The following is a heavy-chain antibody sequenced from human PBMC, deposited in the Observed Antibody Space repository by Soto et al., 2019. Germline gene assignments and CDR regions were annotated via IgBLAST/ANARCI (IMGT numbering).Heavy chain of an antibody. D-gene: IGHD2-2*01. V-gene: IGHV5-10-1*01. J-gene: IGHJ6*02. CDR3: ARLVGCSSTSCYYEYYYGMDV. Sequence: DSLPVSCKGSGDSFTSYWISLVRQMSGKGLEWMGRIDPSDSYTNYSPSFQGHVTISADKSISTAYLQWSSLKASDTAMYYCARLVGCSSTSCYYEYYYGMDVSGQATTVTVPS. CDR1: GDSFTSYW. CDR2: IDPSDSYT.